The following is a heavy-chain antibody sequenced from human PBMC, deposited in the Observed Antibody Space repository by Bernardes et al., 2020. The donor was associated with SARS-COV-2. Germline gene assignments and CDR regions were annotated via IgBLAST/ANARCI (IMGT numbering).Heavy chain of an antibody. D-gene: IGHD3-10*01. J-gene: IGHJ4*02. CDR2: IYTSGST. CDR3: ARGSMVRGVIIDY. CDR1: GGSISSYY. Sequence: SETLSLTCTVSGGSISSYYWSWLRQPAGKGLEWIGRIYTSGSTNYNPSLKSRVTMSVDTSKNQFSLKLSSVTAADTAVYYCARGSMVRGVIIDYWGQGTLVTVSS. V-gene: IGHV4-4*07.